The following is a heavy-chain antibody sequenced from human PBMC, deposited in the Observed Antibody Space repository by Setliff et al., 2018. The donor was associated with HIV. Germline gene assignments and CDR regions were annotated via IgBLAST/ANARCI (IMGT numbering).Heavy chain of an antibody. D-gene: IGHD3-22*01. CDR3: ARHASRDGYNFDY. CDR1: HYSINSEYY. V-gene: IGHV4-38-2*02. Sequence: PSETLSLTCTVSHYSINSEYYWGWFRQPPGKGLEYIGSIYQSGSTYCSPSLKSRVSMSIDTSKDQFSLRLKSLTASDTAVYYCARHASRDGYNFDYWGQGTLVT. J-gene: IGHJ4*02. CDR2: IYQSGST.